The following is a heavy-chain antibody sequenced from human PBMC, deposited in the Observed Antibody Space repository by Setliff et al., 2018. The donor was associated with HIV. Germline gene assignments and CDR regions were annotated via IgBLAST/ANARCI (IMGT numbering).Heavy chain of an antibody. V-gene: IGHV1-46*01. D-gene: IGHD6-6*01. CDR3: ARDGRPSYSSSSGPFDY. CDR1: GYTFTSYY. CDR2: INPSGGST. J-gene: IGHJ4*02. Sequence: ASVKVSCKASGYTFTSYYMHWVRQAPGQGLEWMGIINPSGGSTSYEQKFQGRVTMTRDTSTSTVYMELSSLRSEDTAVYYCARDGRPSYSSSSGPFDYWGQGTLVTVSS.